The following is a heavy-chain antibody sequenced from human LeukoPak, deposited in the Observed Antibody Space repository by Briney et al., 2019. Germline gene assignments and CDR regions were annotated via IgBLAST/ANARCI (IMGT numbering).Heavy chain of an antibody. J-gene: IGHJ3*02. D-gene: IGHD5/OR15-5a*01. Sequence: PSETLSLTCTVSGGSISSYYWSWIRQPPGKGLEWIGYIYYSGSTNYNPSLKSRVTISVDTSKNQFSLKVSSVTAEDTAVYYCARDDLSMIHAFDIWGQGTMVTVSS. CDR2: IYYSGST. CDR1: GGSISSYY. V-gene: IGHV4-59*12. CDR3: ARDDLSMIHAFDI.